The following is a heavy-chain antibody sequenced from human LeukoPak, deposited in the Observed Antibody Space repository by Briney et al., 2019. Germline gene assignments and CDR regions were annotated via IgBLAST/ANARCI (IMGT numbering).Heavy chain of an antibody. CDR2: ISSSSSYI. J-gene: IGHJ5*02. D-gene: IGHD1-1*01. V-gene: IGHV3-21*01. CDR1: GFTFSSYS. CDR3: ARDIIANENPIP. Sequence: PGGSLRLSCAASGFTFSSYSMNWVRQAPGKGLEWVSSISSSSSYIYYADSVKGRFTISRGNAKNSLYLQMNSLRAEDTAVYYCARDIIANENPIPWGQGTLVTVSS.